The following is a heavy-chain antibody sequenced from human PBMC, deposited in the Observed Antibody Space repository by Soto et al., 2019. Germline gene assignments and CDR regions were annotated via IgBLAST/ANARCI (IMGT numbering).Heavy chain of an antibody. D-gene: IGHD3-3*01. J-gene: IGHJ4*02. CDR1: GGSFSGYY. V-gene: IGHV4-34*01. CDR2: INHSGST. CDR3: ARGYDFWSGYYTLPFDY. Sequence: QVQLQQWGAGLLKPSETLSLTCAVYGGSFSGYYWSWIRQPPGKGLEWIGEINHSGSTNYTPSLRRRVTRSVDTSKNQFSLKLRSVTDADTAVYYWARGYDFWSGYYTLPFDYWGQGTLVTVSS.